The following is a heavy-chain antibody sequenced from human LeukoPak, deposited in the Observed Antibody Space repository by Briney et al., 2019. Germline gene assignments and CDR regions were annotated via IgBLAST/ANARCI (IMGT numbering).Heavy chain of an antibody. D-gene: IGHD3-10*01. CDR3: AKDRRVTMVQGAFDI. J-gene: IGHJ3*02. V-gene: IGHV3-23*01. CDR2: ISGSGGST. CDR1: GFTFSSYA. Sequence: GGSLRLSCAASGFTFSSYAMSWVRQAPGKGLEWVSAISGSGGSTYHADSVKGRFTISRDNSKNTLYLQMNSLRAEDTAVYYCAKDRRVTMVQGAFDIWGQGTMVTVSS.